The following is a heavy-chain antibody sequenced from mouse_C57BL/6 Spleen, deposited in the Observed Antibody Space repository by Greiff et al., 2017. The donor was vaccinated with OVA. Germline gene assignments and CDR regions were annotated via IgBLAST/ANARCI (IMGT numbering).Heavy chain of an antibody. V-gene: IGHV1-55*01. CDR1: GYTFTSYW. D-gene: IGHD3-1*01. Sequence: QVHVKQPGAELVKPGASVKMSCKASGYTFTSYWITWVKQRPGQGLEWIGDIYPGSGSTNYNEKFKSKATLTVDTSSSTAYMQLSSLTSEDSAVYYCARSGGYFDYWGQGTTLTVSS. J-gene: IGHJ2*01. CDR2: IYPGSGST. CDR3: ARSGGYFDY.